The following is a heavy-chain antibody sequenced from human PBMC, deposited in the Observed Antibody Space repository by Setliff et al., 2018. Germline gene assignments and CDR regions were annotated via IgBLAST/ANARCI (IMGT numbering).Heavy chain of an antibody. J-gene: IGHJ2*01. CDR1: GFTFSDYW. Sequence: GGSLRLSCAASGFTFSDYWMHWVRQVPGKGQVWVSRISADGSNKYYADSVKGRFTISRDNSKNTLYLQMNSLRAEDTAVYYCARAEVPDYWYCDLWGRGTLVTVSS. V-gene: IGHV3-74*01. CDR3: ARAEVPDYWYCDL. CDR2: ISADGSNK.